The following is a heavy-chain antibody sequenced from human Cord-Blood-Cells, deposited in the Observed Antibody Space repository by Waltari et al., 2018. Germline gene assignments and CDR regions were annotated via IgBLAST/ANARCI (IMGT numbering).Heavy chain of an antibody. CDR2: IYTSGST. V-gene: IGHV4-4*07. D-gene: IGHD3-3*01. Sequence: QVQLQESGPGLVKPSETLSLTCTVSGGSIRSYYWSWIRQPAGKGLEWIGRIYTSGSTNYNPSLKSRVTMSVDTSKNQFSLKLSSVTAADTAVYYCASLGGEWSEYYFDYWGQGTLVTVSS. CDR1: GGSIRSYY. CDR3: ASLGGEWSEYYFDY. J-gene: IGHJ4*02.